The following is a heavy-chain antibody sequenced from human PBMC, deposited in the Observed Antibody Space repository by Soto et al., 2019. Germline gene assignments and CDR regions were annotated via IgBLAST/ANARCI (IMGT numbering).Heavy chain of an antibody. CDR3: ASHNCSSTSCYKALDP. CDR2: INPNSGGT. Sequence: ASVKVSCKASGYTFTGYYMHWVRQAPGQGLEWMGWINPNSGGTNYAQKFQGRVTMTRDTSISTAYMELSRLRSDDTAVYYCASHNCSSTSCYKALDPWGQGTLVTVSS. V-gene: IGHV1-2*02. D-gene: IGHD2-2*02. J-gene: IGHJ5*02. CDR1: GYTFTGYY.